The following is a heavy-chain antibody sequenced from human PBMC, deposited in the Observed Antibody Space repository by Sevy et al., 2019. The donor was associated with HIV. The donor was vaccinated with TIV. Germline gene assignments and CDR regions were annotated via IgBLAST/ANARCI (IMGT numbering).Heavy chain of an antibody. D-gene: IGHD2-15*01. J-gene: IGHJ4*02. Sequence: ASVKVSCKVSGYTLIEFSMHWVRQAPGKGLEWMGGFDPEDGETIYAQRFQDRVTMTEDTSTDTAYMELSSLRSGDTAVYYCATGLPGEYVDCSSCYSDYFAYWGQGTLVTVSS. V-gene: IGHV1-24*01. CDR2: FDPEDGET. CDR1: GYTLIEFS. CDR3: ATGLPGEYVDCSSCYSDYFAY.